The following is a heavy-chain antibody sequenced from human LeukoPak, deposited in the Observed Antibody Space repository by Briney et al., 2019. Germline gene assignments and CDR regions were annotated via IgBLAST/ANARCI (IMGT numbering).Heavy chain of an antibody. J-gene: IGHJ3*02. Sequence: GGSLRLSCAASGFTFTTYGMGWVRQAPGKGLEWVANIKQDGSEKYYVDSVKGRFTISRDNSKNTLYLQMNSLRAEDTAVYYCAKDQISGWYSVSAFDIWGQGTMVTVSS. CDR3: AKDQISGWYSVSAFDI. CDR2: IKQDGSEK. D-gene: IGHD6-19*01. V-gene: IGHV3-7*01. CDR1: GFTFTTYG.